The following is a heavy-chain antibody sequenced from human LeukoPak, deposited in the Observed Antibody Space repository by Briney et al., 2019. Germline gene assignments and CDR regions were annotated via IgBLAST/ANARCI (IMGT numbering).Heavy chain of an antibody. CDR2: ISSSGSTI. D-gene: IGHD6-13*01. CDR3: AHYCSSWYSPDDAFDI. V-gene: IGHV3-11*04. J-gene: IGHJ3*02. Sequence: GGSLRLSCAASGFTFSDYYMSWIRQAPGKGLEWVSYISSSGSTIYYADSVKGRFTISRDNAKNSLYLQMNSLRAEDTAVYYCAHYCSSWYSPDDAFDIWGQGTMVTVSS. CDR1: GFTFSDYY.